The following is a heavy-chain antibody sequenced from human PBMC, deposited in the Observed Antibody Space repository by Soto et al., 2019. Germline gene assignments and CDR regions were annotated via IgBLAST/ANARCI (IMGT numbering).Heavy chain of an antibody. V-gene: IGHV1-69*02. CDR3: ASSGYCSGGSCYGLFDY. CDR2: IIPILGIA. CDR1: GGTFSSYT. J-gene: IGHJ4*02. Sequence: QVQLVQSGAEVKKPGSSVKVSCKASGGTFSSYTISWVRQAPGQGPEWMGRIIPILGIANYAQKFQGRVTITADKSTSTAYMELSSLRSEDTAVYYCASSGYCSGGSCYGLFDYWGQGTLVTVSS. D-gene: IGHD2-15*01.